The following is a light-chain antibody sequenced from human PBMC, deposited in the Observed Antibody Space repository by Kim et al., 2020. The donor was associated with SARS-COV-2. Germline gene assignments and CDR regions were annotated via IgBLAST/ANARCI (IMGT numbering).Light chain of an antibody. CDR2: RNN. J-gene: IGLJ3*02. CDR1: SNNVGDQG. V-gene: IGLV10-54*01. Sequence: QAGLTQTPSVSKDLRQTATLTCTGNSNNVGDQGAAWLQHHQGHPPKLLSYRNNNRPSGISERLSASRSGNTASLTITGLQPEDEADYYCSAWDSSLIALLFGGGTQLTV. CDR3: SAWDSSLIALL.